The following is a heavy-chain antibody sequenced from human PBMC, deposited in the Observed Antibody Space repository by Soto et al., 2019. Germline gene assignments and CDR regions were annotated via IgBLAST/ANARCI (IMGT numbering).Heavy chain of an antibody. CDR2: INAGNGDT. CDR1: GYTFTSYG. V-gene: IGHV1-3*01. Sequence: ASVKVSCKASGYTFTSYGIHWVRQAPGHRLEWMGWINAGNGDTKYSQKFQDRVTITRDTSASTAYMELSSLRSDDTAIYYCARSPLSLYSADFWWGLGTLVTVSS. CDR3: ARSPLSLYSADFW. J-gene: IGHJ4*02. D-gene: IGHD6-13*01.